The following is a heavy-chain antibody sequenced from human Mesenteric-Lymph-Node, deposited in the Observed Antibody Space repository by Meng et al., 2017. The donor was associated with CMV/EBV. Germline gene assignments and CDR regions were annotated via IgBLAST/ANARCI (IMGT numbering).Heavy chain of an antibody. CDR1: GFSFSSYG. CDR3: AKWKTATRDYLDY. D-gene: IGHD4/OR15-4a*01. Sequence: GEFLKISCAASGFSFSSYGMHWVRQAPGKGLEWVSVIYSGGSTYYGDSVKGRFTISRDNSKNTLYLQMSSLRDDDTGLYYCAKWKTATRDYLDYWGQGTLVTVSS. J-gene: IGHJ4*02. CDR2: IYSGGST. V-gene: IGHV3-23*03.